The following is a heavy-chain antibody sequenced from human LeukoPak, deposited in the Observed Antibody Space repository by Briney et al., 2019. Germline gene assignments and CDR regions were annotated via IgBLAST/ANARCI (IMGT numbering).Heavy chain of an antibody. CDR3: ARDDNPPWYYEAPSDDFDI. CDR1: GFTFSSSA. CDR2: ISYDGSNK. V-gene: IGHV3-30*04. Sequence: QPGGSLRLSCAASGFTFSSSAMHWVRQAPGKGLEWEAVISYDGSNKYYADSVKGRFTISRDNSKNTLYLQMNTLRAEDTAVYYCARDDNPPWYYEAPSDDFDIWGQGTMVTVSS. D-gene: IGHD3-22*01. J-gene: IGHJ3*02.